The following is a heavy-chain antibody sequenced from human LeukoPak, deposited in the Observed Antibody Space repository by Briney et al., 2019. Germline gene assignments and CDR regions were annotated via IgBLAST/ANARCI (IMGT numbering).Heavy chain of an antibody. CDR2: IWYDGSKA. J-gene: IGHJ4*02. Sequence: GGSLRLSCAASGFTFSTYGMHWVRQAPGRGLEWVAVIWYDGSKAYYADSVTGRFTISRDKSKNTLYLQMNSLRAEDTAVYYCAKAEYSYGYFDYWGQGTLVTVSS. V-gene: IGHV3-33*03. CDR1: GFTFSTYG. CDR3: AKAEYSYGYFDY. D-gene: IGHD5-18*01.